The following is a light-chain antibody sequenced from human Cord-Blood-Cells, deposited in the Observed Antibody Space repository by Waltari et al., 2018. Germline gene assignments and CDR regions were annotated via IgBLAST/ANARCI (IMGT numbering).Light chain of an antibody. V-gene: IGKV3-15*01. Sequence: EIVMTQSPATLSVSPGERATLSCRASQSVTRNLAWYQQKPGQAPRLLIYGASTRATGIPARVSGSGSGTEFTLTISSLQSEDFAVYYCQQYNNWPPWTFGQGTKVEIK. CDR3: QQYNNWPPWT. CDR2: GAS. J-gene: IGKJ1*01. CDR1: QSVTRN.